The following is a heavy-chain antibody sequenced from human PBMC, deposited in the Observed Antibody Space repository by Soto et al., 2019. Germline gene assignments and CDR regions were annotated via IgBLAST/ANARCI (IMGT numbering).Heavy chain of an antibody. CDR2: ISGSGGST. V-gene: IGHV3-23*01. CDR3: AKDPWFGELSNWFDP. D-gene: IGHD3-10*01. CDR1: GFTFSSYA. Sequence: GGSLRLSCAASGFTFSSYAMSWVRQAPGKGLEWVSAISGSGGSTYYADSVKGRFTISRDNSKNTLYLQMNSLRAEDTAVYYCAKDPWFGELSNWFDPWGKGTLVTVSS. J-gene: IGHJ5*02.